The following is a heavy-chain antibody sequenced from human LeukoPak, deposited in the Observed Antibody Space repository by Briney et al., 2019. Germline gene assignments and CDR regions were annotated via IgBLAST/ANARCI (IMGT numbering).Heavy chain of an antibody. V-gene: IGHV3-15*01. Sequence: GGSLRLSCAASGFTFSNAWMSWVRQPPGKGREWVGRIKSKTDGGTTDYAAPVKGRFTISRDDSKKTLYLQMNSLKTEDTAVYYCTSFGSYRLYYWGQGTLVSMSS. J-gene: IGHJ4*02. CDR3: TSFGSYRLYY. D-gene: IGHD3-16*02. CDR2: IKSKTDGGTT. CDR1: GFTFSNAW.